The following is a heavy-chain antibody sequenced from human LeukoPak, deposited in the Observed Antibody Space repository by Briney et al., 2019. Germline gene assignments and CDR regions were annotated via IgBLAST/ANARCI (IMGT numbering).Heavy chain of an antibody. CDR2: IKQDGSEK. D-gene: IGHD3-3*01. Sequence: PGGSLRLSCAASGFTFSSYWMSWVRQAPGKGLEWVANIKQDGSEKYYVDSVKGQFTISRDNAKHSLYLQMNSLRAEDTAVYYCARCDTYYDFWSGYAQNWFDPWGQGTLVTVSS. V-gene: IGHV3-7*01. CDR3: ARCDTYYDFWSGYAQNWFDP. CDR1: GFTFSSYW. J-gene: IGHJ5*02.